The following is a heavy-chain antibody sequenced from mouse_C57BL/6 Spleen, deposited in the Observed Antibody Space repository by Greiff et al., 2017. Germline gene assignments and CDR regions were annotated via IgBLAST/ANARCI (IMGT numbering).Heavy chain of an antibody. D-gene: IGHD2-1*01. CDR3: ARDYGNYVGYYAMDY. J-gene: IGHJ4*01. CDR2: INPGSGGT. CDR1: GYAFTNYL. Sequence: VQLQQSGAELVRPGTSVKVSCKASGYAFTNYLIEWVKQRPGQGLEWIGVINPGSGGTNYNEKFKGKATLTADKSSSTAYMQLSSLTSEDSAVYFCARDYGNYVGYYAMDYWGQGTSVTVSS. V-gene: IGHV1-54*01.